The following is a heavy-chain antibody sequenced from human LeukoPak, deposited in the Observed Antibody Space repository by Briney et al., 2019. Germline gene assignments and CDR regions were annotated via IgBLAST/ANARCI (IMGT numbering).Heavy chain of an antibody. V-gene: IGHV4-38-2*02. D-gene: IGHD5-18*01. CDR3: ARDHFGRGYSYGLPGNFDY. J-gene: IGHJ4*02. Sequence: PSETLSLTCTVSGYSISSGYYWGWIRQPPGKGLEWIGSIYHSGSTYYNPSLKSRVTISVDTSKNQFSLKLSSVTAADTAVYYCARDHFGRGYSYGLPGNFDYWGQGTLVTVSS. CDR1: GYSISSGYY. CDR2: IYHSGST.